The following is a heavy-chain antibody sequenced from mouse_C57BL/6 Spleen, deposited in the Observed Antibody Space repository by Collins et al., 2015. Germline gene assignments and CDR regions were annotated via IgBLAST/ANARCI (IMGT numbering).Heavy chain of an antibody. D-gene: IGHD1-1*01. Sequence: MGHPNSGSTNYNEKFKSKATLTVDKSSSTAYMQLSSLTSEDSAVYYCAREGNYYYFDYWGQGTTLTVSS. CDR3: AREGNYYYFDY. V-gene: IGHV1-64*01. CDR2: GHPNSGST. J-gene: IGHJ2*01.